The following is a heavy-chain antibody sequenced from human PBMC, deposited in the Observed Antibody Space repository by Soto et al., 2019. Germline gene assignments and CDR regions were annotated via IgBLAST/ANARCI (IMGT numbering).Heavy chain of an antibody. V-gene: IGHV4-34*01. J-gene: IGHJ4*02. CDR3: ARGGGIAVAGRTFDY. CDR1: GGSFSGYY. Sequence: QVQLQQWGAGLLKPSETLSLTCAVYGGSFSGYYWSWIRQPPGKGLEWIGEINHSGSTNYNPSLKSRVTISVDTSKNQFALKLNSVTAADTAVYYCARGGGIAVAGRTFDYWGQGTLVTVSS. CDR2: INHSGST. D-gene: IGHD6-19*01.